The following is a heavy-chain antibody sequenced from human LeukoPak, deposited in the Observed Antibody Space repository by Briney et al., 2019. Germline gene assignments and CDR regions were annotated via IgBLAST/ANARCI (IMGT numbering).Heavy chain of an antibody. CDR1: RGTFSSYT. CDR3: ARGGQEANWGSTRY. J-gene: IGHJ4*02. V-gene: IGHV1-69*02. D-gene: IGHD7-27*01. CDR2: IIPILGIA. Sequence: SVKVSCKASRGTFSSYTISWVRQAPGQGLEWMGRIIPILGIANYAQKFQGRGTITADKSTSTAYMELSSLRSEDTAVYYCARGGQEANWGSTRYWGQGTLVTVSS.